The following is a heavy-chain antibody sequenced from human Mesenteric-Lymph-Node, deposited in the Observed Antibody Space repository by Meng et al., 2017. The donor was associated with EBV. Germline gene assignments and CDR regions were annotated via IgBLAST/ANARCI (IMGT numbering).Heavy chain of an antibody. CDR2: MNPNSGNT. CDR1: GYTFINYE. CDR3: VRAFYGGNSDF. V-gene: IGHV1-8*01. J-gene: IGHJ4*02. D-gene: IGHD4-23*01. Sequence: QVQLVTSGAEVKKPGAQVKCSCKASGYTFINYEINWVRQAPGRGLEWMGWMNPNSGNTAYAQKFQGRVSMTRSTSITTAYMELTGLRSDDTAVYYCVRAFYGGNSDFWGQGTLVTVSS.